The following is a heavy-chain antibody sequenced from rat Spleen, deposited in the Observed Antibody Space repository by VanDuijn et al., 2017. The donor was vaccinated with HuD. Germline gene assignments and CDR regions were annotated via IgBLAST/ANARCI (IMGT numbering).Heavy chain of an antibody. CDR1: GFTFSDYY. V-gene: IGHV5-20*01. J-gene: IGHJ3*01. Sequence: EVQLVESDGGLVQPGRSLKLSCAASGFTFSDYYMAWVRQAPTKGLEWVASISNTGGTTNYPDSVKGRISISRDNAKSTLYVQLNSLRSEDTATYFCTRGVYYGYNAFAYWGQGTLVTVSS. CDR2: ISNTGGTT. D-gene: IGHD1-9*01. CDR3: TRGVYYGYNAFAY.